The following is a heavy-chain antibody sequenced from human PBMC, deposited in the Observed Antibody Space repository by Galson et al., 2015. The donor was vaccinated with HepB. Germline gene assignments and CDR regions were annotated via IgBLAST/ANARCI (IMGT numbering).Heavy chain of an antibody. CDR3: ARAGSDTARFFQH. V-gene: IGHV4-34*01. CDR1: GGSFSGYY. Sequence: SETLSLTCAVYGGSFSGYYWSWIRQPPGKGLEWIGEINHSGNTNYNPSLKSRVTISVDTSKNQFSLKLTSVTAADTAVYSCARAGSDTARFFQHWGQGTLVTVSS. CDR2: INHSGNT. J-gene: IGHJ1*01. D-gene: IGHD5-18*01.